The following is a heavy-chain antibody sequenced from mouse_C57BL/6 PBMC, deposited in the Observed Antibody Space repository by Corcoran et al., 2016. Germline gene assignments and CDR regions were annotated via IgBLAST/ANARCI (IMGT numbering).Heavy chain of an antibody. Sequence: QVQLQQSGPELVKPWASVKISCKASGYSFTNYYINWVKQRPGQVLEGIGWIYPGSGNTKYNEKVKGKTTLTADSSSSTAYMQLSSLTSEDSAVYYCARWLPDLLRWDYWGQGTTLTVSS. CDR3: ARWLPDLLRWDY. D-gene: IGHD1-1*01. CDR2: IYPGSGNT. J-gene: IGHJ2*01. V-gene: IGHV1-66*01. CDR1: GYSFTNYY.